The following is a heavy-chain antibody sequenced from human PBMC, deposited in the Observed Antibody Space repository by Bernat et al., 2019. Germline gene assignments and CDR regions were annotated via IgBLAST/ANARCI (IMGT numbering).Heavy chain of an antibody. V-gene: IGHV3-48*03. D-gene: IGHD1-1*01. CDR2: ISSSGNTI. J-gene: IGHJ4*02. CDR3: ARASGRLAPFDY. CDR1: GFTFSSYE. Sequence: EVHLVESGGGLVQPGGSLRLSCVASGFTFSSYEMNWVRQAPGKGLEWVSYISSSGNTIYYADSVKGRFTISRDNAKNSLYLQLNNLRAEDTALYYCARASGRLAPFDYWGQGTLVTVSS.